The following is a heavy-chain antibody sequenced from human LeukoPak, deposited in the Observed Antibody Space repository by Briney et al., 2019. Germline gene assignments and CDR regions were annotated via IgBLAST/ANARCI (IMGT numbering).Heavy chain of an antibody. D-gene: IGHD2-15*01. V-gene: IGHV3-7*01. CDR2: IMQDGSER. CDR1: GFSLSSYW. Sequence: GGSLRLSCAVSGFSLSSYWMTWVRQAPGKGLEWVANIMQDGSERNYVDSVKGRFTVSRDNAKNSLYLQMNSLRAEDTAVYYCARDVVVVAFDYWGQGTLVTVSS. CDR3: ARDVVVVAFDY. J-gene: IGHJ4*02.